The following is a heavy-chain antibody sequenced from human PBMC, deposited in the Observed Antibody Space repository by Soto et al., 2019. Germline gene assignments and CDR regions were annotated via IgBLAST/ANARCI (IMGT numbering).Heavy chain of an antibody. CDR2: IYHSGST. CDR1: CGSISSSNW. D-gene: IGHD2-15*01. J-gene: IGHJ6*02. Sequence: PSETLSLTCAVSCGSISSSNWWSWVRQPPGKGLEWIGEIYHSGSTNYNPSLKSRVTISVDKSKNQFSLKLSSVTAADTAVYYCGAATGYYYGMDVWGQGTTVTVSS. CDR3: GAATGYYYGMDV. V-gene: IGHV4-4*02.